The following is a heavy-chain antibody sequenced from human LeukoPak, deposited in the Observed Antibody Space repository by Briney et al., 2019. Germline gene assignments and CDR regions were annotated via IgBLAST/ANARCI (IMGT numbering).Heavy chain of an antibody. V-gene: IGHV3-30*04. CDR2: ISYDGSNK. Sequence: GRSLRLSCAASGFTFSSYAMHWVRQAPGKGLEWVAVISYDGSNKYYADSVKGRFTISRDNSKNTLYLQMNSLRAEDTAVYYCARGGSDSGHSSPPTDYWGQGTLVTVSS. CDR3: ARGGSDSGHSSPPTDY. CDR1: GFTFSSYA. D-gene: IGHD6-13*01. J-gene: IGHJ4*02.